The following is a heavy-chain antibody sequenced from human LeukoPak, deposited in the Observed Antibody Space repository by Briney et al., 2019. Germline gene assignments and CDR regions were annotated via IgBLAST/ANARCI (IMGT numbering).Heavy chain of an antibody. CDR1: GFTFSSYA. Sequence: GGSLRLSGAASGFTFSSYAMSWVRQAPGEGLEWVSAISGSGGSTYYADSVKGRFTISRDNSKNTLYLQMNSLRAEDTAVYYCVGNMVIFDYWGQGTLVTVSS. CDR3: VGNMVIFDY. V-gene: IGHV3-23*01. J-gene: IGHJ4*02. D-gene: IGHD3-22*01. CDR2: ISGSGGST.